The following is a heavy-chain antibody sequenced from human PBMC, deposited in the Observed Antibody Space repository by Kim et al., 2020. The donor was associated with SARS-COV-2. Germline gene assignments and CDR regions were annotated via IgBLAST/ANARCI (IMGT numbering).Heavy chain of an antibody. Sequence: AQKLQGRVTMNTDTSTSTAYMELRSLRSDDTAVYYCARKRGVVEFRFDPWGQGTLVTVSS. V-gene: IGHV1-18*01. J-gene: IGHJ5*02. D-gene: IGHD2-15*01. CDR3: ARKRGVVEFRFDP.